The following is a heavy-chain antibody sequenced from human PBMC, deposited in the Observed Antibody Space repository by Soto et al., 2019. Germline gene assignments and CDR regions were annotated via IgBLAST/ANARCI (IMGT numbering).Heavy chain of an antibody. Sequence: QVQLQESGPGLVKPSQTLSLTCTVSGGSISSGDYYWSWIRQPPGKGLEWIGYIYYSGSTYYNPSLKSRVTISVDTSKNQFSLKLSSVTAADTAVYYCARDSHYVWGSYRSRGGYYYGMDVWGQGTTVTVSS. V-gene: IGHV4-30-4*01. J-gene: IGHJ6*02. CDR3: ARDSHYVWGSYRSRGGYYYGMDV. D-gene: IGHD3-16*02. CDR2: IYYSGST. CDR1: GGSISSGDYY.